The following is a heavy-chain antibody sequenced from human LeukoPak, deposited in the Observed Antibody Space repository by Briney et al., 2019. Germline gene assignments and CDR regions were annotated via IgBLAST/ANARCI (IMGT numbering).Heavy chain of an antibody. CDR3: ASLRTGDFDY. V-gene: IGHV4-4*07. D-gene: IGHD3-10*01. CDR2: IYTSGST. J-gene: IGHJ4*02. CDR1: RGSIKTFY. Sequence: SETLSLTCTVSRGSIKTFYWSWIRQPAGEGLEWIGRIYTSGSTNYNPSLKSRVTMSVDTSKNQFSLKLTSVTAADTAVYYCASLRTGDFDYWGQGALVTVSS.